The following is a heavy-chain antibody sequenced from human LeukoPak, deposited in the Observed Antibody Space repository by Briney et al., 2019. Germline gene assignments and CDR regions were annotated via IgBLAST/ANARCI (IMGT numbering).Heavy chain of an antibody. CDR1: GGTFSSYA. Sequence: ASVKVSCKASGGTFSSYAISWVRQAPGQGLEWMGRIIPILGIANYAQKFQGRVTITADKSTSTAYMELSSLRSEDTAVYYCARGKYDSSGYYPPFDYWGQGTLVTVSS. V-gene: IGHV1-69*04. CDR2: IIPILGIA. D-gene: IGHD3-22*01. CDR3: ARGKYDSSGYYPPFDY. J-gene: IGHJ4*02.